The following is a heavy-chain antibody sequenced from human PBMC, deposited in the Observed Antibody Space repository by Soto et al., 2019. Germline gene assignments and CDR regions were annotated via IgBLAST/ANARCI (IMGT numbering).Heavy chain of an antibody. CDR2: IYYSGST. V-gene: IGHV4-39*01. CDR1: GGSISSSSYY. D-gene: IGHD5-12*01. CDR3: ARLGSVVAMYYFDY. Sequence: QLQLQESGPGLVKPSETLSLTCTVSGGSISSSSYYWGWIRQPPGKGLEWIGSIYYSGSTYYNPSLKSRVTISVDTSKNQFSLKLSSVTAADTAVYYCARLGSVVAMYYFDYWGQGTLVTVSS. J-gene: IGHJ4*02.